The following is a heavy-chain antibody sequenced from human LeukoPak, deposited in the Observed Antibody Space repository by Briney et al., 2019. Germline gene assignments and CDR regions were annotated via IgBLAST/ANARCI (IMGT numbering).Heavy chain of an antibody. Sequence: SETLSLTCTVSGGSVSSYYWSWVRQPAGKGLECIGRIYTSGSTNYNPSLKSRVTMSLDTSKNQFSLKLSSVTAADTAVYYCARGPRRFLEWLPVDVWGQGTTVTVSS. CDR1: GGSVSSYY. D-gene: IGHD3-3*01. J-gene: IGHJ6*02. CDR3: ARGPRRFLEWLPVDV. V-gene: IGHV4-4*07. CDR2: IYTSGST.